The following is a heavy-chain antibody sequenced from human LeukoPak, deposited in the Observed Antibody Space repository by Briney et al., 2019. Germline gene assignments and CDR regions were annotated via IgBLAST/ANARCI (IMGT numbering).Heavy chain of an antibody. J-gene: IGHJ4*02. CDR2: INTNTGNP. Sequence: ASVKVSCKASGYTFTTYAMNWVRQAPGQGLEWMGWINTNTGNPTYAQGFTGRFVFSLDTSVSTAYLQISSLKAGDTAVYYCARGPQYSYGYFVNYWGQGTLVTVSS. CDR3: ARGPQYSYGYFVNY. V-gene: IGHV7-4-1*02. D-gene: IGHD5-18*01. CDR1: GYTFTTYA.